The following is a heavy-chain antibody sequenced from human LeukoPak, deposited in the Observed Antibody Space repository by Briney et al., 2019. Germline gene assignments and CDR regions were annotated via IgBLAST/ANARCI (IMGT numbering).Heavy chain of an antibody. CDR3: ARLTYYYGSD. CDR1: GGSISSSSYY. CDR2: IYYSGST. V-gene: IGHV4-39*01. Sequence: SSETLSLTCTVSGGSISSSSYYWGWIRQPPRKGLEWIGSIYYSGSTYYNPSLKSRVTISVDTSKNQFSLKLSSVTAADMAVYYCARLTYYYGSDWGQGTLVTVSS. J-gene: IGHJ4*02. D-gene: IGHD3-10*01.